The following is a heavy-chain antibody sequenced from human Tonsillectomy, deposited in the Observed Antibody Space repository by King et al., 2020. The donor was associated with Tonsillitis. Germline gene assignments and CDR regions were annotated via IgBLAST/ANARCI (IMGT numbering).Heavy chain of an antibody. CDR3: ARVPRSGWPYYYYGMDV. V-gene: IGHV1-69*01. CDR2: IIPIFGTA. J-gene: IGHJ6*02. D-gene: IGHD6-19*01. Sequence: QLVQSGAEVKKPGSSVKVSCKASGGTFSSYAISWVRQAPGQGLEWMGGIIPIFGTANYAQKFQGRVTITADESTSTAYMELSSLTSEDTAVYYCARVPRSGWPYYYYGMDVWGQGTTVTVSS. CDR1: GGTFSSYA.